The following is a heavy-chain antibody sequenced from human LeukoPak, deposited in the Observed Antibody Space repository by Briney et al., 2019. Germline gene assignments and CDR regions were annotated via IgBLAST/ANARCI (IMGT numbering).Heavy chain of an antibody. Sequence: KPSETLSLTCSVSGXSISSYYWSWIRQPAGKGLEWIGRFYTSGSTNYNPSLKSRVTMSVDTSKNQFSLKLSSVTAADTAVYYCVSSRGYSYGYFDYWGQGTLVTVSS. CDR2: FYTSGST. D-gene: IGHD5-18*01. CDR3: VSSRGYSYGYFDY. J-gene: IGHJ4*02. CDR1: GXSISSYY. V-gene: IGHV4-4*07.